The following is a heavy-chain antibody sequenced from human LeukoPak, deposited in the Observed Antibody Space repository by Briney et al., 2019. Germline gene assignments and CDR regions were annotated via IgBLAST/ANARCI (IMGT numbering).Heavy chain of an antibody. CDR3: AKVYYGADYYFDY. V-gene: IGHV3-30*02. CDR2: IRYDGSNK. CDR1: GFTFSSYG. D-gene: IGHD3-22*01. J-gene: IGHJ4*02. Sequence: PGGSLRLSCAASGFTFSSYGMHWVRXXXXXXXXXXAFIRYDGSNKYYADSVKGRFTISRDNSKNTLYLQMNSLRAEDTAVYYCAKVYYGADYYFDYWGQGTLVTVSS.